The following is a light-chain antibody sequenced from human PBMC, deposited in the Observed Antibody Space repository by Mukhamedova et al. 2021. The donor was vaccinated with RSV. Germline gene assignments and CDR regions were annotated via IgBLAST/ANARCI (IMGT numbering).Light chain of an antibody. CDR1: TSDVGGYDL. J-gene: IGLJ1*01. Sequence: ITISCTGTTSDVGGYDLVSWYQQHPGKAPKLMIYEVTKRPSGVSNRFSGSKSGNTASLTLSGLQAEDEADYYCCSYAGSDMPYV. CDR2: EVT. V-gene: IGLV2-23*02. CDR3: CSYAGSDMPYV.